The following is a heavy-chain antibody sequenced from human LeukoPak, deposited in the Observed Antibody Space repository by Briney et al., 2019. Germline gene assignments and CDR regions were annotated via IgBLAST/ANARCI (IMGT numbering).Heavy chain of an antibody. J-gene: IGHJ4*02. CDR1: GYTFTSYG. CDR2: IIPIFGTA. Sequence: GASVKVSCKASGYTFTSYGISWVRQAPGQGLEWMGGIIPIFGTANYAQKFQGRVTITADESTSTAYMELSSLRSEDTAVYYCARVNDFWSGYYPGYWGQGTLVTVSS. D-gene: IGHD3-3*01. CDR3: ARVNDFWSGYYPGY. V-gene: IGHV1-69*13.